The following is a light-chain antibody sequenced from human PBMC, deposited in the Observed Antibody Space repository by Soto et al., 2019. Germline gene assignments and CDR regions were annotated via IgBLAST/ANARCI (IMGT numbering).Light chain of an antibody. V-gene: IGKV1-39*01. CDR2: AAS. Sequence: DIQMTQSPSSLSASVGDRVTITCRASQSISSYLIWYRQKAGKAPKLLIYAASSLQSGVPSRFSGSGSGTEFTLTISSLQPEDFATYYCQQSYSTPLTFGGGTKVDIK. CDR3: QQSYSTPLT. CDR1: QSISSY. J-gene: IGKJ4*01.